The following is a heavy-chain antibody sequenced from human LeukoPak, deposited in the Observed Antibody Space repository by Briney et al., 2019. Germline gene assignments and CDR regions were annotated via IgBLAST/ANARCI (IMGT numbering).Heavy chain of an antibody. CDR1: GGSISSYY. J-gene: IGHJ6*03. D-gene: IGHD6-13*01. Sequence: PSETLSLTCTVSGGSISSYYWSWIRQPPGKGLEWIGYIYYSGSTNYNPSLKSRVTISVDTSKNQFSLKLSSVTAADTAVYYCARGDHYSSSFHYYYYYYMDVWGKGTTVTVSS. CDR2: IYYSGST. CDR3: ARGDHYSSSFHYYYYYYMDV. V-gene: IGHV4-59*01.